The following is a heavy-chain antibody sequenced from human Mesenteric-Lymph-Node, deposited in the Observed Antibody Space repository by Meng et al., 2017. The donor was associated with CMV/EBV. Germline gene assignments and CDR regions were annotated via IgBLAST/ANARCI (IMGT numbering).Heavy chain of an antibody. CDR2: VSDSGGNT. Sequence: GGSLRLSCAASGFTVSSNYMSWVRQAPGKGLVWVSSVSDSGGNTYYADSVKGRFSITRDTSKNTLFLQMNSLRTEDTALYYCAVHYDFWTGSEDYFDYWGRGTLVTVSS. CDR1: GFTVSSNY. J-gene: IGHJ4*02. V-gene: IGHV3-23*01. D-gene: IGHD3-3*01. CDR3: AVHYDFWTGSEDYFDY.